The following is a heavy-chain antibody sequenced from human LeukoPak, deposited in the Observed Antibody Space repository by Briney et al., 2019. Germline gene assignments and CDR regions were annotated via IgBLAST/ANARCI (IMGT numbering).Heavy chain of an antibody. CDR1: GFTFSSYE. V-gene: IGHV4-34*01. J-gene: IGHJ4*02. CDR3: ARGGWDKQKQQPYSY. D-gene: IGHD6-13*01. CDR2: INHSGST. Sequence: PGGSLRLSCAASGFTFSSYEMNWVRQPPGKGLEWIGEINHSGSTNYNPSLKSRVTISVDTSKNQFSLKLSSVTAADTAVYYCARGGWDKQKQQPYSYWGQGTLVTVSS.